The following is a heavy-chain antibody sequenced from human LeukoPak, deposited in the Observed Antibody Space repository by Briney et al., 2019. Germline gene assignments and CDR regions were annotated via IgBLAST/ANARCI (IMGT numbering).Heavy chain of an antibody. J-gene: IGHJ4*02. CDR1: GVSISSSNSY. V-gene: IGHV4-39*01. Sequence: PSETLSLTCTVSGVSISSSNSYWGWIRQPPGKGLEWIGSIYYSGHTYYNASLKSQVSMSIDTTKNQFFLRLASVTAADTAVYYCARQTGSGLFILPGGQGTLVTVSS. CDR2: IYYSGHT. D-gene: IGHD3/OR15-3a*01. CDR3: ARQTGSGLFILP.